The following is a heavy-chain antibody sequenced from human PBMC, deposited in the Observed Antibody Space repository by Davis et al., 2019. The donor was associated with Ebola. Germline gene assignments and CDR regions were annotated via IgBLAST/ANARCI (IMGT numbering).Heavy chain of an antibody. CDR1: GFTFSSYA. Sequence: GGSLRLSCAASGFTFSSYAMSWVRQAPGKGLEWVSAITGSAGNTYYAASVKGRFTISRDNSENTLYLQMNSLRGEDTAVYYCAAALAVTGHLYFDYWGQGTLVTVSS. CDR2: ITGSAGNT. CDR3: AAALAVTGHLYFDY. J-gene: IGHJ4*02. V-gene: IGHV3-23*01. D-gene: IGHD6-19*01.